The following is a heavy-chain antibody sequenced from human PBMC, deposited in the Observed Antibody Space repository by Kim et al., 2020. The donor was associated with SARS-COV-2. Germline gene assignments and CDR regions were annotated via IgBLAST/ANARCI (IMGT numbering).Heavy chain of an antibody. Sequence: SVKVSCKASGGTFSSYAISWVRQAPGQGLEWMGGIIPIFGTANYAQKFQGRVTITADESTSTAYMELSSLRSEDTAVYYCATVFPPTITMVRGVIKAGGPYYYYGMDVWGQGTTVTVSS. J-gene: IGHJ6*02. D-gene: IGHD3-10*01. CDR2: IIPIFGTA. CDR1: GGTFSSYA. CDR3: ATVFPPTITMVRGVIKAGGPYYYYGMDV. V-gene: IGHV1-69*13.